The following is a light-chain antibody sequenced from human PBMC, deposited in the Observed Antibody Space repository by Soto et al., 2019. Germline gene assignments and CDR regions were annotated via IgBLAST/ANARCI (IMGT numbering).Light chain of an antibody. CDR1: QSIGRW. J-gene: IGKJ1*01. V-gene: IGKV1-5*03. CDR3: QQYDM. Sequence: DIETTQSPSTRSAXXVXXXIITCRASQSIGRWLAWYQQKPGKAPKLLIYKASILESGVPSRFSGSGSGTEFTLTITSLQPEDFATYYCQQYDMFGPGTKVDIK. CDR2: KAS.